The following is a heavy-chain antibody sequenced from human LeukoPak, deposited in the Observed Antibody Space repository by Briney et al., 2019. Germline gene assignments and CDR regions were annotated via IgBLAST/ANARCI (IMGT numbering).Heavy chain of an antibody. V-gene: IGHV4-59*12. CDR1: GGSISSYY. CDR3: ARIVVPAAINWFDP. J-gene: IGHJ5*02. D-gene: IGHD2-2*01. CDR2: IYYSGST. Sequence: SETLSLTCTVSGGSISSYYWSWIRQPPGKGLEWIGSIYYSGSTYYNPSLKSRVTISVDTSKNQFSLKLSSVTAADTAVYYCARIVVPAAINWFDPWGQGTLVTVSS.